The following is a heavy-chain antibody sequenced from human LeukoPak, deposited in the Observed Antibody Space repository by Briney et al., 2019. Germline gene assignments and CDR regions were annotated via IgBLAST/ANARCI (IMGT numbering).Heavy chain of an antibody. D-gene: IGHD3-22*01. J-gene: IGHJ4*02. CDR1: GITLSNYA. Sequence: PGGSLRLSCAVSGITLSNYAMSWVRQAPGKGLEWVAGISGSGGGTHYADSVKGRFTISRDNPKNTLYLQMTNLRAGDTAVYFCAKRGVVIRVILVGFHKEAYYFDSWGQGALVTVSS. CDR2: ISGSGGGT. CDR3: AKRGVVIRVILVGFHKEAYYFDS. V-gene: IGHV3-23*01.